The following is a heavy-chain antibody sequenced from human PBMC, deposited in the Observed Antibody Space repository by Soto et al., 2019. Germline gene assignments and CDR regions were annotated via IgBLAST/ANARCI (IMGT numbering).Heavy chain of an antibody. Sequence: ASVKVSCKASGYTFTSYYMHWVRQAPGQGLEWMGIINPSGGSTSYAQKFQGRVTMTRDTSTSTVYMELSSLRSEDTAVYYCARAIAYCGGDCYSVYFDYWGQGTLVTVS. CDR2: INPSGGST. V-gene: IGHV1-46*01. J-gene: IGHJ4*02. CDR3: ARAIAYCGGDCYSVYFDY. D-gene: IGHD2-21*02. CDR1: GYTFTSYY.